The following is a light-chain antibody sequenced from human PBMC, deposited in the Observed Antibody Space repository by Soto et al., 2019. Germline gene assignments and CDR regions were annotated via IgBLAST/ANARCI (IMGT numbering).Light chain of an antibody. CDR2: EGS. J-gene: IGLJ2*01. Sequence: QSALTQPASVSGSPGPSITISGTGTSRDVGSYNLVSWYQQHPGKAPKLIIYEGSKRPSGVSDRLSGYKSDNTASLTLSGLQAEDEADYYCCSYAGISAVMVFGGGTKVTVL. CDR3: CSYAGISAVMV. CDR1: SRDVGSYNL. V-gene: IGLV2-23*01.